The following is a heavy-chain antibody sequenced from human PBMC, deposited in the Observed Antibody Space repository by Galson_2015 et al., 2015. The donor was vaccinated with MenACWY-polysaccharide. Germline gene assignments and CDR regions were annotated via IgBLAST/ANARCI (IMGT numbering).Heavy chain of an antibody. CDR3: ARYYCSGGNCYFDY. J-gene: IGHJ4*02. V-gene: IGHV2-70*04. Sequence: PALVKPTQTLTLTCTFSGFSLSTTGMRASWIRQPPGKALEWLARIGWDDDKFYSTSLNTRLTISKDTSKNQMVLTMTNMDPVDTATYYCARYYCSGGNCYFDYWGQGILVTVSS. D-gene: IGHD2-15*01. CDR1: GFSLSTTGMR. CDR2: IGWDDDK.